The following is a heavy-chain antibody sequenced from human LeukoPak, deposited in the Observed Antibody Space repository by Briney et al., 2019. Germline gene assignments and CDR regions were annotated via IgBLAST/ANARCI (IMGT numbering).Heavy chain of an antibody. V-gene: IGHV4-59*08. Sequence: SETLSLTCSVSGGSISSYYWSWIRQPPGKGLEWIGYIYYSGSTNYNPSLKSRVTISVDTSKNQFSLRLSSVTAADTAVYYCARHRVPYSGSYEEYWGQGTPVTVSS. CDR1: GGSISSYY. D-gene: IGHD1-26*01. CDR3: ARHRVPYSGSYEEY. CDR2: IYYSGST. J-gene: IGHJ4*02.